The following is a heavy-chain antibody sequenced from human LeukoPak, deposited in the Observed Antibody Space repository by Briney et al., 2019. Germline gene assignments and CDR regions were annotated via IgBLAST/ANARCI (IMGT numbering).Heavy chain of an antibody. Sequence: GGSLRLSCAASGFTFSLYNMNWVRQAPGKGLEWVSSITSSSSYIYYADSVKGRFTISRDNAKNSLYLQMNSLRAEDTALYYCARERSPYYYDSSGYYSRPPFDYWGQGTLVTVSS. CDR1: GFTFSLYN. CDR3: ARERSPYYYDSSGYYSRPPFDY. J-gene: IGHJ4*02. CDR2: ITSSSSYI. V-gene: IGHV3-21*04. D-gene: IGHD3-22*01.